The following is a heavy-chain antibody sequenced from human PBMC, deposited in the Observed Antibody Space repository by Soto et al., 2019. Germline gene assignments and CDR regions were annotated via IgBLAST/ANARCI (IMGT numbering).Heavy chain of an antibody. CDR3: ARADCGGDCRRFDY. CDR2: IYHSGST. J-gene: IGHJ4*02. Sequence: QLQLQESGSGLVKPSQTLSLTCAVSGGSISSGGYSWSWIRQPPGKGLEGIGYIYHSGSTYYNPSLKSRVTISVDRSKNQFSLKLSSVTAADTAVYYCARADCGGDCRRFDYWGQGTLVTVSS. V-gene: IGHV4-30-2*01. CDR1: GGSISSGGYS. D-gene: IGHD2-21*02.